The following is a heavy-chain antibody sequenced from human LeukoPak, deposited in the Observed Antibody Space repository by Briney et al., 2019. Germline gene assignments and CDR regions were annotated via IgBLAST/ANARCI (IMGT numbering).Heavy chain of an antibody. CDR2: IIPIFGIA. CDR3: ARDFSALGIAVAGARGHYYYGMDV. V-gene: IGHV1-69*04. CDR1: GGTFSSYA. D-gene: IGHD6-19*01. J-gene: IGHJ6*02. Sequence: SVKVSCKASGGTFSSYAISWVRQPPGQGLEWMGRIIPIFGIANYAQKFQGRVTITADKSTSTAYMELSSLRSEDTAVYYCARDFSALGIAVAGARGHYYYGMDVWGQGTTVTVSS.